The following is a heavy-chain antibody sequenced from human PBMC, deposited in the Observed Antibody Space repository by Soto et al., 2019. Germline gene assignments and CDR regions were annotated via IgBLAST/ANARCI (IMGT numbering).Heavy chain of an antibody. J-gene: IGHJ6*02. Sequence: SETMSVTCSVADGYSSSYCGSWIRKPTGKGLEWIGYIYYSGSTNYNPSLKSRVTISVDTSKNQFSLKLSSVTAADTAVYYCARGGVGNGQQLDYYYYYGMDVWGQGTTVTVSS. D-gene: IGHD6-13*01. CDR1: DGYSSSYC. CDR3: ARGGVGNGQQLDYYYYYGMDV. V-gene: IGHV4-59*01. CDR2: IYYSGST.